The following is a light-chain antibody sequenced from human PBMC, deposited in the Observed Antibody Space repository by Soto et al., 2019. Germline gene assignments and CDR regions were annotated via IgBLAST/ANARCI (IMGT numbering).Light chain of an antibody. V-gene: IGKV3-15*01. J-gene: IGKJ2*01. CDR1: QSVSRN. CDR3: QQYGDWPAET. Sequence: EVVLTQSPATLSVSTGDRATLSCRASQSVSRNLAWYQQKPGQAPRLLIYGASTRATAVPARFSGSGSATEFTLSISSLQSEDVAVYYCQQYGDWPAETFGQGTKLEI. CDR2: GAS.